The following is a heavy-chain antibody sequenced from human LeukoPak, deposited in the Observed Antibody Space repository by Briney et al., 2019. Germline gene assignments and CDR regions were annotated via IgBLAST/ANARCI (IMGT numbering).Heavy chain of an antibody. CDR3: ASRRVVVPAALDY. V-gene: IGHV3-48*04. CDR2: ISSSGSTI. Sequence: GGSLRLSCAASEFTFSSFAMSWVRQAPGKGLEWVSYISSSGSTIYYADSVKGRFTISRDNAKNSLYLQMNSLRAEDTAVYYCASRRVVVPAALDYWGQGTLVTVSS. D-gene: IGHD2-2*01. CDR1: EFTFSSFA. J-gene: IGHJ4*02.